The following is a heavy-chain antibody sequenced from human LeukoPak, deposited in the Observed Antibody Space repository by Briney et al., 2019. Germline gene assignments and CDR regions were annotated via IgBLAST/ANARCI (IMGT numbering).Heavy chain of an antibody. D-gene: IGHD2-21*02. V-gene: IGHV3-53*01. J-gene: IGHJ6*02. CDR1: GFTVSSNY. Sequence: PGGSLRLSCAASGFTVSSNYMSWVRQAPGKGLEWVSVIYSGGSTYYADSVKGRFTISRDNSKNTLYLQMNSLRAEDTAVYYCAREGGGCDLHGMDVWGQGTTVTVSS. CDR3: AREGGGCDLHGMDV. CDR2: IYSGGST.